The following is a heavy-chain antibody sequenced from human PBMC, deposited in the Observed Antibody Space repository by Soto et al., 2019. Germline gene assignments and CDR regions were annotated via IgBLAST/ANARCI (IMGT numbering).Heavy chain of an antibody. CDR2: ISAYNGNT. D-gene: IGHD3-10*01. V-gene: IGHV1-18*01. J-gene: IGHJ6*03. Sequence: AGVNVSCKASGYTFTTYGISCVRQTPRQGLDWMGWISAYNGNTNYAQKLQGRVTMTTDTSTSTAYMELRSLRSDDTAVYYCARRRRMVRGVIDNYYYYMDVWGKGTTVTVSS. CDR1: GYTFTTYG. CDR3: ARRRRMVRGVIDNYYYYMDV.